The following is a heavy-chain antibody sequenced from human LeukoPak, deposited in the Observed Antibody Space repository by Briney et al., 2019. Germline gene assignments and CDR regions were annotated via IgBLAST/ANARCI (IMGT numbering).Heavy chain of an antibody. Sequence: WETLSLTCAVYGGSFSGYYWSWIRQPPGKGLEWIGEINHSGSTNYNPSLKSRVTISVDTSKNQFSLKLSSVTAADTAVYYCARRRGWYWFDPWGQGTLVTVSS. CDR1: GGSFSGYY. V-gene: IGHV4-34*01. J-gene: IGHJ5*02. CDR2: INHSGST. D-gene: IGHD6-19*01. CDR3: ARRRGWYWFDP.